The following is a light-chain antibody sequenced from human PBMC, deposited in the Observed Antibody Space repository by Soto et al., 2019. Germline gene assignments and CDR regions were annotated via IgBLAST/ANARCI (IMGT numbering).Light chain of an antibody. CDR3: LQYNSYSLFT. CDR2: KAS. CDR1: QSIRSW. V-gene: IGKV1-5*03. Sequence: DIQMTQSPSTLSASVGDRVIITCRASQSIRSWLAWYQQKPGKAPKLLIYKASNLEGGVPSRFSGSGSGTEFTLTISSLQPDDLATYYCLQYNSYSLFTFGPGTKVDIK. J-gene: IGKJ3*01.